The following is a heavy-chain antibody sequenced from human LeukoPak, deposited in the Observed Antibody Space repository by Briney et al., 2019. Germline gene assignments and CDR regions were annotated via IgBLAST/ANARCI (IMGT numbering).Heavy chain of an antibody. CDR2: IYTSGST. D-gene: IGHD3-10*01. CDR3: ARDYYATDWFDP. V-gene: IGHV4-4*07. Sequence: SETLSLTCTVSGGSISSYYWSWIRQPAGKGLEWIGRIYTSGSTNYNPSLKSRVTMSVDTSKNQFSLKLSSVNAADTAVYYCARDYYATDWFDPWGQGTLVTVSS. CDR1: GGSISSYY. J-gene: IGHJ5*02.